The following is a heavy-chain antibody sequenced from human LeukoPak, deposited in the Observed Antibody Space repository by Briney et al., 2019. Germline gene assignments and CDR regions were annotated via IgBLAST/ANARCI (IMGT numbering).Heavy chain of an antibody. CDR1: GFTFSSYG. CDR2: ISYDGSNK. Sequence: GRSLRLSCAACGFTFSSYGMHCVPQAPGKGLEWVAVISYDGSNKCYADSVKGRFTISRDNSKNTLYLQMNSLRAEDTAVYYCARPTSVGYYHDSSGYFPDASDIWGQPTMLTVSS. CDR3: ARPTSVGYYHDSSGYFPDASDI. D-gene: IGHD3-22*01. V-gene: IGHV3-30*03. J-gene: IGHJ3*02.